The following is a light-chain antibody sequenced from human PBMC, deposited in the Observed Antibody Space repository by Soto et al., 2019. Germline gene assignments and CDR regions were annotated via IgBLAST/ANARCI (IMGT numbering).Light chain of an antibody. CDR3: SSYAGSSNV. Sequence: QSALTQPPSASGSPGQSVAISCTGTSSDVGGYNYVSWYQQHPGKAPKLMIYEVNKRPSGVPDRCSGSKSGNTASLNVAGLQAEDEADYYCSSYAGSSNVFGTGTQLTVL. V-gene: IGLV2-8*01. J-gene: IGLJ1*01. CDR2: EVN. CDR1: SSDVGGYNY.